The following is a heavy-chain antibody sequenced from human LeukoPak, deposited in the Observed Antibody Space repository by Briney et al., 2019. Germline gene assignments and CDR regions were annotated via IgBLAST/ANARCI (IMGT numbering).Heavy chain of an antibody. J-gene: IGHJ4*02. CDR1: GYTFTSYD. CDR3: ARGRYNSGWDDY. D-gene: IGHD6-19*01. Sequence: GASVKVSCKASGYTFTSYDINWVRQATGQGLVWMGWMNPNSGNTGYAQKFQGRVTMTRNTSISTAYMELSSLRSEDTAVYYCARGRYNSGWDDYWGQGTLVTVSS. V-gene: IGHV1-8*01. CDR2: MNPNSGNT.